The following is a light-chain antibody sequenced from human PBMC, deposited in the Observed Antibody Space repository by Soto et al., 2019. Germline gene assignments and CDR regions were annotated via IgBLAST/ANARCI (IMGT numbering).Light chain of an antibody. V-gene: IGKV1-33*01. CDR2: DAS. CDR1: QNINNY. Sequence: DIQMTPSPSSLSASVVDRVTITCQASQNINNYLNWYQQKPGRAPKLLIYDASNLEAGVPSRFRGSGSGTDFTFTISRLQPEGIATYYCQQYENLPTFGQGTRLEIK. J-gene: IGKJ5*01. CDR3: QQYENLPT.